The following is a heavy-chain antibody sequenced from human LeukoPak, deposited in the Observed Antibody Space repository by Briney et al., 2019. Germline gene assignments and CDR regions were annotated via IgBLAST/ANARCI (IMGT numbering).Heavy chain of an antibody. D-gene: IGHD3-22*01. Sequence: ASVTVSFKFSVYTLTELSMHWVRQAPGKGVEWMGGLDPEDGETIYAQKFQGRVTMTQDTSTDTAYTELSSLRSEDTAVYYCATGSSGYYYFDYWGQGTLVTVSS. CDR2: LDPEDGET. J-gene: IGHJ4*02. CDR3: ATGSSGYYYFDY. V-gene: IGHV1-24*01. CDR1: VYTLTELS.